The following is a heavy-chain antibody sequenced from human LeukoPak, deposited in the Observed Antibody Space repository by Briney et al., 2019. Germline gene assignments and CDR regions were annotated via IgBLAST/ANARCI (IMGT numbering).Heavy chain of an antibody. CDR2: IYTTLTT. Sequence: SETLSLTCAVYGGSFSGYYWSWIRQAPGKGLEGIGRIYTTLTTNYNPSLKIRVTMSLDRSTNQFSLKLSSMTAADTAVYYCARVHHLTAQYYYDYWGQGTLVTVSS. CDR3: ARVHHLTAQYYYDY. J-gene: IGHJ4*02. CDR1: GGSFSGYY. D-gene: IGHD1-14*01. V-gene: IGHV4-59*10.